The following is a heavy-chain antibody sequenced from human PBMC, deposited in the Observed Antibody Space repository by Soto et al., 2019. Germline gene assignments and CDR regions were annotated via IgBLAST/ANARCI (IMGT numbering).Heavy chain of an antibody. CDR1: GGFVNSDTHS. CDR3: ARFVRSCSATTCSTRADV. J-gene: IGHJ6*02. V-gene: IGHV4-61*01. Sequence: QVQLQESGPGLVKPSETLSLTCTVSGGFVNSDTHSWSWIRQTPGKRLEWIGFIYSGGSTTNPSLSSRVTMSVDTSKNQFSLKLRSVIVADTAVYHCARFVRSCSATTCSTRADVWGQGITVTVSS. CDR2: IYSGGST. D-gene: IGHD2-2*01.